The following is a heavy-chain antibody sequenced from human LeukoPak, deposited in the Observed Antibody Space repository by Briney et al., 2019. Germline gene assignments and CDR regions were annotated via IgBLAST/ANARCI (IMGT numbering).Heavy chain of an antibody. CDR1: GFTFDDYA. D-gene: IGHD2-15*01. Sequence: GGSLRLSCAASGFTFDDYAMHWVRQAPGKGLEWVSGISWNSGSIDYADSVKGRFTISRDNAKNSLYLQMNSLRAEDTALYYCAKGSRQRARVVAQIQDYWGQGTLVTVSS. CDR2: ISWNSGSI. V-gene: IGHV3-9*01. CDR3: AKGSRQRARVVAQIQDY. J-gene: IGHJ4*02.